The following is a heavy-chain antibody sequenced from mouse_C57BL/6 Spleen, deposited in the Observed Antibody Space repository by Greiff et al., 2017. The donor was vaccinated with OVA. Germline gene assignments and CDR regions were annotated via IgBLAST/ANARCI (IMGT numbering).Heavy chain of an antibody. CDR2: IYPGSGNT. Sequence: QVQLQQSGPELVKPGASVKISCKASGYTFTDYYINWVKQRPGQGLEWIGWIYPGSGNTKYNEKFKGKATLTVDTSSSTAYMQLSSLTSEDSAVYFCARSYYYGSSQGGYFDVWGTGTTVTVSS. CDR3: ARSYYYGSSQGGYFDV. D-gene: IGHD1-1*01. J-gene: IGHJ1*03. CDR1: GYTFTDYY. V-gene: IGHV1-84*01.